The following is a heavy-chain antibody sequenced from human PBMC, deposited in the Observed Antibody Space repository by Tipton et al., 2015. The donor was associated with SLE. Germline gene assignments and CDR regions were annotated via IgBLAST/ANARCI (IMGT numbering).Heavy chain of an antibody. J-gene: IGHJ4*02. CDR1: GGSISSYY. D-gene: IGHD6-13*01. Sequence: LRLSCTVSGGSISSYYWSWIRQPPGKGLEWIGYIYYSGSTNYNPSLKSRVTISVDTSKNQFSLKLISVTAADTAVYYCARQGIMASAGLGYWGQGTLVTVSS. CDR3: ARQGIMASAGLGY. CDR2: IYYSGST. V-gene: IGHV4-59*08.